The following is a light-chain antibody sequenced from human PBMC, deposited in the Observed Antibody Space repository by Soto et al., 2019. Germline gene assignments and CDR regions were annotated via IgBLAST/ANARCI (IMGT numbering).Light chain of an antibody. Sequence: QSALTHPPSASGSPGPSVTISCTGTSSGIGGYDYVSWYQQHPGKAPKLIIYEVNKRPSGVPDRFSGSKSGNTASLIASGLQAEDEADYYCSSYAGSNNLVFAGGTK. CDR2: EVN. CDR1: SSGIGGYDY. J-gene: IGLJ3*02. V-gene: IGLV2-8*01. CDR3: SSYAGSNNLV.